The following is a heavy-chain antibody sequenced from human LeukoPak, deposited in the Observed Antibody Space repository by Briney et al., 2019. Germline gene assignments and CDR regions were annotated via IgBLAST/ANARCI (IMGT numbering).Heavy chain of an antibody. J-gene: IGHJ4*02. V-gene: IGHV3-30*02. CDR1: GFTFSSYG. D-gene: IGHD2-21*02. CDR2: IRYDGSNK. CDR3: AKDLFVVVTAEVFNFDY. Sequence: QSGGSLRLSCAASGFTFSSYGMHWVRQAPGKGLEWAAFIRYDGSNKYYADSVKGRFTISRDNSKNTLYLQMNSLRAEDTAVYYCAKDLFVVVTAEVFNFDYWGQGTLVTVSS.